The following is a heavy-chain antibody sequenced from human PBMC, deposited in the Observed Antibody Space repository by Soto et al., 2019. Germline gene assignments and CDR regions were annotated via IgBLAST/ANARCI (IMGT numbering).Heavy chain of an antibody. CDR3: ARDRGTGSFYPT. J-gene: IGHJ5*02. V-gene: IGHV4-30-2*01. Sequence: QLQLQESGSGLVKPSQTLSLTCAVSGASMSSGVYSWSWIRQPPGKGLEWIGYMYDTGSTYYNPSRMPRVPISADMSKNLLSLNLTSVTAADTAVYYCARDRGTGSFYPTWGQGILVTVSS. D-gene: IGHD3-10*01. CDR2: MYDTGST. CDR1: GASMSSGVYS.